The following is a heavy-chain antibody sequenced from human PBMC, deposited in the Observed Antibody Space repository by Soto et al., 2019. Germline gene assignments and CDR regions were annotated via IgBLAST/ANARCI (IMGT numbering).Heavy chain of an antibody. CDR1: GGSISSYY. V-gene: IGHV4-59*01. D-gene: IGHD6-13*01. Sequence: SETLSLTCTVSGGSISSYYWSWIRQPPGKGLEWIGYIYYSGSTNYNPSLKSRVTISVDTSKNQFSLKLSSVTAADTAVYYCARGQGTYSRALKFWYWGQGTLVTVSS. CDR3: ARGQGTYSRALKFWY. CDR2: IYYSGST. J-gene: IGHJ4*02.